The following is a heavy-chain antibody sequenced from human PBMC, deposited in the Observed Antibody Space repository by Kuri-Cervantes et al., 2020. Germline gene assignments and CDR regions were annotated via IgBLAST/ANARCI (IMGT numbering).Heavy chain of an antibody. Sequence: GESLKISCKVSGYDFSTYWIGWVRQMPGKGLEWMGIIYPGDSDTRYSPSFQGQVTISADKSISTAYLQWSSLKASDTAMYYCARLITMIPGGWFDPWGQGTLVTVSS. J-gene: IGHJ5*02. CDR1: GYDFSTYW. V-gene: IGHV5-51*01. CDR3: ARLITMIPGGWFDP. D-gene: IGHD3-22*01. CDR2: IYPGDSDT.